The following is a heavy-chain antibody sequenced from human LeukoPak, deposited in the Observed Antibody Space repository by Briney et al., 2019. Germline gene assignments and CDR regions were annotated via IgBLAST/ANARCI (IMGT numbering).Heavy chain of an antibody. CDR3: ARGLYDSSGYYLGY. D-gene: IGHD3-22*01. CDR2: INPNSGGT. J-gene: IGHJ4*02. V-gene: IGHV1-2*02. Sequence: ASVKVSCKASGYTFTGYYMHWVRQAPGQGLEWMGWINPNSGGTTYAQKFQGRVTMTRDTSISTAYMELSRLRSDDTAVYYCARGLYDSSGYYLGYWGQGTLVTVSS. CDR1: GYTFTGYY.